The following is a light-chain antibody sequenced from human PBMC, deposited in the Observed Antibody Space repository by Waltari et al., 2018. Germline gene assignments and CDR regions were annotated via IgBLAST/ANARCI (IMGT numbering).Light chain of an antibody. CDR2: DVS. Sequence: QSALAQPASVSGSPGQSITISCTGTSSDVGASHFVSWYQHHPGKAPKLIIYDVSRWPSGVSNRFSGSKSGNTASLTISGLQAEDEADYYCSSYTTISTTLFGGGTKVTVL. CDR1: SSDVGASHF. J-gene: IGLJ2*01. CDR3: SSYTTISTTL. V-gene: IGLV2-14*01.